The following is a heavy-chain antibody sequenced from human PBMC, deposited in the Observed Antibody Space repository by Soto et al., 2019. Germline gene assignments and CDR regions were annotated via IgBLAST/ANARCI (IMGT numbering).Heavy chain of an antibody. V-gene: IGHV5-51*01. Sequence: PGESLKISCKGSGYSFTSYWIGWVRQMPGKGLEWMGIIYPGDSDTRYSPSFQGQVTISADKSISTAYLQWSSLKASDTAMYYCARRQRLTVLRFLEWQLRGAFDIWGQGTMVTVSS. CDR3: ARRQRLTVLRFLEWQLRGAFDI. CDR1: GYSFTSYW. D-gene: IGHD3-3*01. J-gene: IGHJ3*02. CDR2: IYPGDSDT.